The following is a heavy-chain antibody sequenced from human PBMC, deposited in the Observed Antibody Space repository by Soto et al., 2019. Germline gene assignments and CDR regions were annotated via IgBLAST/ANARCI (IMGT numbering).Heavy chain of an antibody. CDR3: ARGGPRAFGYCSGGSCYWYNWFDP. V-gene: IGHV1-3*05. CDR2: INAGNGNT. D-gene: IGHD2-15*01. CDR1: GYTFTSYA. J-gene: IGHJ5*02. Sequence: QVQLVQSGAEEKKPGASVKVSCKASGYTFTSYAIHWVRQAPGQRLEWMGWINAGNGNTKYSQKFQGRVTITRDTSASTAYMELSSLRSEDTAVYYCARGGPRAFGYCSGGSCYWYNWFDPWGQGTLVTVSS.